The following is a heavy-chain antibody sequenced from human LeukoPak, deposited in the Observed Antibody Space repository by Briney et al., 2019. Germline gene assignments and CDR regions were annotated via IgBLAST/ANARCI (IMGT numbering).Heavy chain of an antibody. Sequence: GGALRLSCAASGFTFSDYAMSWVRQTPGKGVEGISTISGSGGSAYYADSVQGRFTISRDNSKNTLYLQMNSLRTEDTAVYYCARRTPDYYYYYMDVWGKGPTVTVSS. V-gene: IGHV3-23*01. CDR1: GFTFSDYA. CDR2: ISGSGGSA. CDR3: ARRTPDYYYYYMDV. J-gene: IGHJ6*03.